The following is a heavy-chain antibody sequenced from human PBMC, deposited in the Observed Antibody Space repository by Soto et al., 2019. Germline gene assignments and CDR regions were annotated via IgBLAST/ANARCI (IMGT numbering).Heavy chain of an antibody. V-gene: IGHV3-21*01. J-gene: IGHJ4*02. CDR3: ARSYWNYGPFPDY. CDR2: ISSSSSYI. Sequence: GGSLRLSCAASGFTFSSYSMNWVRQAPGKGLEWVSAISSSSSYIYYADSVKGRFTISRDNAKNTLYLQMNSLRAEDTAVYYCARSYWNYGPFPDYWGQGTLVTVSS. D-gene: IGHD1-7*01. CDR1: GFTFSSYS.